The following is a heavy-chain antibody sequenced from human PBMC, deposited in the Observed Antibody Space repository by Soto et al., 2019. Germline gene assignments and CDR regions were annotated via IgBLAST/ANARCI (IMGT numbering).Heavy chain of an antibody. CDR1: GFTFSTYS. CDR2: LSGGGANT. CDR3: ARWDGYGDE. J-gene: IGHJ6*02. V-gene: IGHV3-23*01. D-gene: IGHD4-17*01. Sequence: EVQLLESGGGLVQPGGSLRLSCAASGFTFSTYSMAWVRQAPGKGLAWVSGLSGGGANTFYADSVKGRFTISVDNSKNTVYLQMNSLRVEDTAVYYCARWDGYGDEWGQGTTVTVSS.